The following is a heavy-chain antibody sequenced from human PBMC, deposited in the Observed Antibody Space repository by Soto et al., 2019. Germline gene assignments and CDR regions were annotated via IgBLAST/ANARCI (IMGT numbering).Heavy chain of an antibody. CDR2: TIPILSVT. CDR1: GGTFGRFS. V-gene: IGHV1-69*01. D-gene: IGHD2-15*01. Sequence: QVQMVQSGAEVQKPGSSVKVSCKTSGGTFGRFSISWVRQAPGQGLEWMGGTIPILSVTNYAQKFQDRVTIIVDETTRTAYMELSSLRSDDTAIYYCASNSQYCSGGSCYAYWGQGTLVTVSS. J-gene: IGHJ4*02. CDR3: ASNSQYCSGGSCYAY.